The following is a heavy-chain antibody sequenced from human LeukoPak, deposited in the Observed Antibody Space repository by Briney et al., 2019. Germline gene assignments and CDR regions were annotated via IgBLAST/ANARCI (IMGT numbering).Heavy chain of an antibody. V-gene: IGHV1-24*01. D-gene: IGHD6-13*01. J-gene: IGHJ3*02. CDR1: GYTLIELS. CDR3: ATYLTIAARDAFDI. CDR2: FDPEDGET. Sequence: GASVKVSCKVSGYTLIELSMHWVRQAPGKGLEWMGGFDPEDGETIYAQKFQGRVTMTEDTSTDTAYMELSSLRSEDTAVYYCATYLTIAARDAFDIWGQGTMVTVSS.